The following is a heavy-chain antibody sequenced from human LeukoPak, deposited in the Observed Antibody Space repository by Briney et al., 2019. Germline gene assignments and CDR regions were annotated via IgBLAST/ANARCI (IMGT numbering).Heavy chain of an antibody. V-gene: IGHV1-2*02. CDR3: ARGSTRTYYDILTGQYFDY. Sequence: ASVKVSCKASGYTFTSYGISWVRQAPGQGLEWMGWINPNSGGTNYAQKFQGRVTMTRDTSISTAYMELSRLRSDDTAVYYCARGSTRTYYDILTGQYFDYWGQGTLVTVSS. D-gene: IGHD3-9*01. CDR1: GYTFTSYG. CDR2: INPNSGGT. J-gene: IGHJ4*02.